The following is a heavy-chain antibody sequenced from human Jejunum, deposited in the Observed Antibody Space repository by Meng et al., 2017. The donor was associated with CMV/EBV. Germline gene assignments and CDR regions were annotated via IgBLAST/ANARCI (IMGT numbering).Heavy chain of an antibody. D-gene: IGHD4-11*01. CDR3: ARDVPDHYSPNY. Sequence: QMQLVESGGGGVQPGGSLRLSCAASGFSFSTYSMYWVRQAPGKGLEWVSFIRLDATDKFYADSVKGRFTISRDNSKNMLYLQMSSLRTEDTAVYYCARDVPDHYSPNYWGQGTLVTVST. V-gene: IGHV3-30*02. J-gene: IGHJ4*02. CDR1: GFSFSTYS. CDR2: IRLDATDK.